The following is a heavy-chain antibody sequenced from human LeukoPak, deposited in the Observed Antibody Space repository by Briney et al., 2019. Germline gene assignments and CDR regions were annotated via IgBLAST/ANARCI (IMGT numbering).Heavy chain of an antibody. J-gene: IGHJ5*01. CDR1: GYTSADFW. CDR3: ARGINWFDS. D-gene: IGHD3-10*01. V-gene: IGHV1-2*02. CDR2: IKPDSGAT. Sequence: ASVKVSCKAPGYTSADFWIHWVRQAPGQGLEWMGWIKPDSGATDYAQTLQGRVTLTRDTSISTAYMELSGLRSDDTAIYYCARGINWFDSWGQGTLVTVSS.